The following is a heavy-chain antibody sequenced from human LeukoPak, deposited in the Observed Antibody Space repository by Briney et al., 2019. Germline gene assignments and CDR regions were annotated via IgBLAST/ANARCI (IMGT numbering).Heavy chain of an antibody. D-gene: IGHD2-2*01. CDR2: IYYSGST. CDR1: GGSISPYY. J-gene: IGHJ5*02. Sequence: SETLSLTCSVSGGSISPYYWSWIRQPPGKGLEWIGYIYYSGSTNYNPSLKSRVTISVDTSKNQFSLKLSSVTAADTAVYYCARDLGFCSSTSCYPWFDPWGQGTLVTVSS. V-gene: IGHV4-59*01. CDR3: ARDLGFCSSTSCYPWFDP.